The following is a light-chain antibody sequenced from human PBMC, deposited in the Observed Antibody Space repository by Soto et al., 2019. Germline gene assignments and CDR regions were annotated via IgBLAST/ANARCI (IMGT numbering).Light chain of an antibody. Sequence: EIVMTQSPVTLSVCPGERATLSCRASQSVSSNLAWYQQKPGQAPRLLIYGASTRATGIPARFSGSGSGTDFTLTISSLQSEDFAVYFCQQYDNWPPITFGQGTRLEIK. CDR3: QQYDNWPPIT. V-gene: IGKV3-15*01. CDR2: GAS. J-gene: IGKJ5*01. CDR1: QSVSSN.